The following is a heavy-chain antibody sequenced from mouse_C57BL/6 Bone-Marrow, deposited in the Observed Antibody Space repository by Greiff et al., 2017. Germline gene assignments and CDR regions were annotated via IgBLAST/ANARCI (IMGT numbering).Heavy chain of an antibody. J-gene: IGHJ2*01. CDR1: GFTFSNYW. V-gene: IGHV6-3*01. CDR3: TGEATVEESSGNYFDY. Sequence: DVHLVESGGGLVQPGGSMKLSCVASGFTFSNYWMNWVRQSPEKGLEWVAQIRLKSDNYATHYAESVKGRFTISRDDSKSSVYLQMNNLRAEDTGIYYCTGEATVEESSGNYFDYWGQGTTLTVSS. CDR2: IRLKSDNYAT. D-gene: IGHD1-1*01.